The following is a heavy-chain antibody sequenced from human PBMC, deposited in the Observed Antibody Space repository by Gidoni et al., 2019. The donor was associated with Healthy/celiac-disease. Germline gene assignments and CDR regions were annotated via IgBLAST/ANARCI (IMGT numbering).Heavy chain of an antibody. V-gene: IGHV3-23*01. CDR3: AKELGPRWFGETGAFDI. CDR2: ISGSGGST. D-gene: IGHD3-10*01. CDR1: GFTFSSYA. Sequence: EVQLLESGGGLVQPGGSLRLSCAASGFTFSSYAMSWVRQAPGKGLEWVSAISGSGGSTYYADSVKGRFTISRDNSKNTLYLQMNSLRAEDTAVYYCAKELGPRWFGETGAFDIWGQGTMVTVSS. J-gene: IGHJ3*02.